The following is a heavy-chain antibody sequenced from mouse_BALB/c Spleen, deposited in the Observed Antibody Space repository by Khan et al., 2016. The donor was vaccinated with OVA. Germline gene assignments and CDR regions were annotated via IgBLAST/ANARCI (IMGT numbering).Heavy chain of an antibody. CDR3: ARPAYYGNPLFTY. Sequence: EVQLVESGGGLVKPGGSLKLSCAPSGFAFSSYDMSWVRQTPEKRLEWVATISGTGIYTYYPDSVKGRFTISRDNARNTLYLQMSSLRSEDTALYYGARPAYYGNPLFTYWGQGTLVTVSA. D-gene: IGHD2-10*01. CDR2: ISGTGIYT. J-gene: IGHJ3*01. CDR1: GFAFSSYD. V-gene: IGHV5-9*02.